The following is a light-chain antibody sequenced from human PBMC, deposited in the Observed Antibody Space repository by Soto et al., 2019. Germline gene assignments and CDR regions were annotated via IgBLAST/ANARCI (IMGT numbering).Light chain of an antibody. J-gene: IGLJ1*01. CDR1: SSDVGSYNY. Sequence: QSVLIQPASVSGSPGQSITISCTGSSSDVGSYNYVSWYQQHPGKAPKVLIYEVSNRPSGVSNRFSASKSGNTASLTISGLQAEDEADYYYSSYTSDSPLYVFGTGTKVTVL. CDR3: SSYTSDSPLYV. V-gene: IGLV2-14*01. CDR2: EVS.